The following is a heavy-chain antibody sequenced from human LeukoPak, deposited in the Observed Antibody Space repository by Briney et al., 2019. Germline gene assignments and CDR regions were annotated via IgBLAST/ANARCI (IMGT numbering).Heavy chain of an antibody. V-gene: IGHV4-61*01. CDR2: IYNSGST. CDR1: GGSVSSGSYY. D-gene: IGHD3-22*01. CDR3: ARDRPITYYYDSSGYYLSL. Sequence: SETLSLTCTVSGGSVSSGSYYWSWIRQPPGKGLECIGYIYNSGSTNYNPSLKSRVTISVDTSKNQFSLKLSSVTAADTAVYYCARDRPITYYYDSSGYYLSLWGQGTLVTVSS. J-gene: IGHJ4*02.